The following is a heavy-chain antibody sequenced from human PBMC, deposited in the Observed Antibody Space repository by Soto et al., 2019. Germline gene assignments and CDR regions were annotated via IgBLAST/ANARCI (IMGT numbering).Heavy chain of an antibody. CDR3: ARHPQMRLYSGSYHETFFDY. Sequence: SETLSLTCTVSGGSISSSSYYWGWIRQPPGKGLEWIGSIYYSGSTYYNPSLKSRVTISVDTSKNQFSLKLSSVTAADTAVYYCARHPQMRLYSGSYHETFFDYWGQGTLVTVSS. J-gene: IGHJ4*02. CDR2: IYYSGST. CDR1: GGSISSSSYY. D-gene: IGHD1-26*01. V-gene: IGHV4-39*01.